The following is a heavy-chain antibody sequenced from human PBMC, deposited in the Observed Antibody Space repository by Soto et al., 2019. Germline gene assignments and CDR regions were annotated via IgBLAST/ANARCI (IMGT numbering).Heavy chain of an antibody. J-gene: IGHJ4*02. D-gene: IGHD3-3*01. CDR1: GGLLRRSNW. CDR3: ASTLKISKFDY. CDR2: IYHTGST. V-gene: IGHV4-4*02. Sequence: LTCAVSGGLLRRSNWRTSLRRLPTKGLEWIGEIYHTGSTNYNPSRKSRVTISVDNSKNQFSLRLSSVTAADTAVYYCASTLKISKFDYWGQGTLVTVSS.